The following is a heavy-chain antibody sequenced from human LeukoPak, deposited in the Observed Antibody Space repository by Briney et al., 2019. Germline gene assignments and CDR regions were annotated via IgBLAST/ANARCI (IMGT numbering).Heavy chain of an antibody. CDR1: GGTFSSYA. V-gene: IGHV1-69*04. J-gene: IGHJ6*02. CDR3: ASGSGYDPYYYGMDV. Sequence: ASVKVSCKASGGTFSSYAISRVRQAPGQGLEWMGRIIPILGIANYAQKFQGRVTITADKSTNTAYMELSSLRSEDTAVYYCASGSGYDPYYYGMDVWGQGTTVTVSS. CDR2: IIPILGIA. D-gene: IGHD5-12*01.